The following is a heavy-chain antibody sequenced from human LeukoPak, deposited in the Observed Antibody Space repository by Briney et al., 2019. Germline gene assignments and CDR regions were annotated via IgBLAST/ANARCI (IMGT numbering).Heavy chain of an antibody. V-gene: IGHV4-59*01. CDR1: GGSIRSNY. D-gene: IGHD4-11*01. CDR3: ARGGTASWSSVTWFDA. Sequence: SETLPLTCSVSGGSIRSNYYNWIRQPPGKGLEWIGYVYQTGSTTYNPSLKSRVTISIDTSKNQFSLKLSSVTTADTAVYYCARGGTASWSSVTWFDAWGQGTLVTVSS. CDR2: VYQTGST. J-gene: IGHJ5*02.